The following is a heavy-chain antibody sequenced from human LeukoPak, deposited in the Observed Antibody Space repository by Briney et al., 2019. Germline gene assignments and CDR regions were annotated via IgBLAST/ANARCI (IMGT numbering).Heavy chain of an antibody. CDR2: IYYSGST. J-gene: IGHJ3*02. D-gene: IGHD6-13*01. CDR3: ARDIPGIAAAGSYAFDI. Sequence: PSETLSLTRTVSGGSISSYYWSWIRQPPGKGLEWIGYIYYSGSTNYNPSLKSRVTISVDTSKNQFSLKLSSVTAADTAVYYCARDIPGIAAAGSYAFDIWGQGTMVTVSS. CDR1: GGSISSYY. V-gene: IGHV4-59*12.